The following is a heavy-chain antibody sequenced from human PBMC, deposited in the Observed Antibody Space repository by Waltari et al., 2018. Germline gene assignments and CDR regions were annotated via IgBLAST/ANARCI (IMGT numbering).Heavy chain of an antibody. CDR1: GGSISSSNYY. CDR2: IYYSGTT. D-gene: IGHD5-18*01. J-gene: IGHJ6*02. V-gene: IGHV4-39*01. Sequence: QLQLQESGPGLVKPSETLSLTCTVSGGSISSSNYYWGWIRQPPGKGLEWIGSIYYSGTTSYNPSLKCRVTISVDTSKNQFALKLSSVTAADTAMYYCARQCKGYNYGLGDYYYYGMDVWGQGTTVTVSS. CDR3: ARQCKGYNYGLGDYYYYGMDV.